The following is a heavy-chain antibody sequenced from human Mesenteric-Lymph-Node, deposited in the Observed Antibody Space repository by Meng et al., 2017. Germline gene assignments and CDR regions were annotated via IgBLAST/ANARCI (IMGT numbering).Heavy chain of an antibody. J-gene: IGHJ4*02. Sequence: QGQLRGLGPGWVKPSGTLSLTCAVAGGSISSSNWWSWVRQPPGKGLEWIGEIYHSGSTNYNPSLKSRVTISVDTSKNQFSLKLSSVTAADTAVYYCARGPSRWLQFSFDYWGQGTLVTVSS. D-gene: IGHD5-24*01. CDR3: ARGPSRWLQFSFDY. V-gene: IGHV4-4*02. CDR1: GGSISSSNW. CDR2: IYHSGST.